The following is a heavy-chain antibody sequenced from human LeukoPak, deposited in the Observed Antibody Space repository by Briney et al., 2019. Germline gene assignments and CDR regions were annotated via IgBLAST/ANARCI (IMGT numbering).Heavy chain of an antibody. D-gene: IGHD1-26*01. V-gene: IGHV4-38-2*02. J-gene: IGHJ5*02. CDR3: ARDKSKGGATYLAGWLDP. CDR2: IYHSGST. CDR1: GYSISSGYY. Sequence: SETLSLTCAVSGYSISSGYYWGWIRQPPGKGLEWIGSIYHSGSTYYNPSLKSRVTISVDTSKNQFSLKLSSVTAADTAVYYCARDKSKGGATYLAGWLDPWGQGTLVTVSS.